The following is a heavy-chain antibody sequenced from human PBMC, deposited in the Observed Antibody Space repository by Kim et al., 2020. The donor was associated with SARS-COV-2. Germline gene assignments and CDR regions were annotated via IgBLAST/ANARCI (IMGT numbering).Heavy chain of an antibody. D-gene: IGHD3-9*01. CDR1: GYTFTSYY. CDR3: ARESPVYYDILTGYYRDY. Sequence: ASVKVSCKASGYTFTSYYMHWVRQAPGQGLEWMGIINPSGGSTSYAQKFQGRVTMTRDTSTSTVYMELSSLRSEDTAVYYCARESPVYYDILTGYYRDYWGQGPLVTVSS. J-gene: IGHJ4*02. V-gene: IGHV1-46*01. CDR2: INPSGGST.